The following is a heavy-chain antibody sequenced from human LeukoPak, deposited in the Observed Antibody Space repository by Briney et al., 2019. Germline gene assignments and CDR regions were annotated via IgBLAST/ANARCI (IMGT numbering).Heavy chain of an antibody. CDR1: GGSLRSAY. CDR3: ARLYGGNVESYYFDS. D-gene: IGHD4-23*01. J-gene: IGHJ4*02. V-gene: IGHV4-59*08. CDR2: IHHSGST. Sequence: SETLSLTCNVSGGSLRSAYWSWIRQPPGNGLEYIHHSGSTDYSPFLRSRVTISVDTSKNQFSLNLRSVTAAATALYYCARLYGGNVESYYFDSWGQGTLVTVSS.